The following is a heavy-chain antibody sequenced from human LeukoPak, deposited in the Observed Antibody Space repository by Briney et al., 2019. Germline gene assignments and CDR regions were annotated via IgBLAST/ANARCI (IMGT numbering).Heavy chain of an antibody. J-gene: IGHJ4*02. CDR2: ISYDGSNK. D-gene: IGHD3-3*01. CDR1: GFTFSSYA. V-gene: IGHV3-30*04. CDR3: ARDGVASFYY. Sequence: PGGSLRLSCAASGFTFSSYAMHWVRQAPGKGLEWVAVISYDGSNKYYADSVKGRFTISRDNSKNTLHLQMNSLRAGETAVYYCARDGVASFYYWGQGTLVTVSS.